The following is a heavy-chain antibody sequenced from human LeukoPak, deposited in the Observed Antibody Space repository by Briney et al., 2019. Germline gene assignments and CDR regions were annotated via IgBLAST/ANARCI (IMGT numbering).Heavy chain of an antibody. Sequence: PSETLSLTCTVSGGSINSGDYYWVWIRQPPGKGLEWIGSIYYSGSTSYNPSLKSRVTISVDTSKNQFSLKLSSVTAADTAVYYCARGIMGEYYYGSGSYYNGWGQGTLVTVSS. CDR3: ARGIMGEYYYGSGSYYNG. CDR2: IYYSGST. CDR1: GGSINSGDYY. J-gene: IGHJ4*02. D-gene: IGHD3-10*01. V-gene: IGHV4-39*07.